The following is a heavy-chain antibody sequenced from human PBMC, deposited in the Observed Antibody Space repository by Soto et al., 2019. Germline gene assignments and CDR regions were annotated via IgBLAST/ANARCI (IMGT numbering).Heavy chain of an antibody. CDR1: GYIFNSVG. CDR2: VSTYSEHP. D-gene: IGHD1-20*01. Sequence: QLVQSGDEVKKPGASVKVSCRASGYIFNSVGISWLRQVTGPGLEWLGWVSTYSEHPKSVQKFQDRVTLTADTSTSTVHMELRSLRSADTAVYYCARDLNWNNVLGFDSCGQGTLVTVSS. J-gene: IGHJ4*02. CDR3: ARDLNWNNVLGFDS. V-gene: IGHV1-18*04.